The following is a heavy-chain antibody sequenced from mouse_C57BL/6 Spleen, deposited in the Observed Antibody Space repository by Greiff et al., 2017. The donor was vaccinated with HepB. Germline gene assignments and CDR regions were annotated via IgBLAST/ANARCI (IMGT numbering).Heavy chain of an antibody. CDR2: IDPANGNT. D-gene: IGHD1-1*01. CDR1: GFNIKNTS. Sequence: EVQLQQSVAELVRPGASVKLSCTASGFNIKNTSMHWVKQRPEQGLEWIGRIDPANGNTKYAPKFQGKATITADTSSNTAYLQLSSLTSEDTAISYCARGSRFFDVWGTGTPVTVSS. CDR3: ARGSRFFDV. J-gene: IGHJ1*03. V-gene: IGHV14-3*01.